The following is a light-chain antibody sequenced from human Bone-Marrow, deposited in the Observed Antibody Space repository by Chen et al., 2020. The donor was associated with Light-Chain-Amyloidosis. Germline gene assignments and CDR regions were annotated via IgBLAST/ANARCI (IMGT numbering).Light chain of an antibody. J-gene: IGLJ3*02. CDR3: QVWDRSSDRPV. Sequence: SHVLPQPSSVSLASRQTATRARGENNIASTSVHWYQQPPGQAPLLVVYDDSDRPSGIPGRLSGSNAGNTATLTIRRVAAGDEADYYCQVWDRSSDRPVFGGGTKLTVL. CDR1: NIASTS. V-gene: IGLV3-21*02. CDR2: DDS.